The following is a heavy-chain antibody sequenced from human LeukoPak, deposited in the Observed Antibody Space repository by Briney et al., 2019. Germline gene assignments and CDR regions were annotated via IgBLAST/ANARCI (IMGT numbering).Heavy chain of an antibody. Sequence: GGSLRLSCAASGFTFTNVWMNWVRQAPGKGLEWVGRIKGKTDGGTTDYAAPVKGRFTISRDDSKNTLYLQMNSLKTEDTAVYYCTTDLDARPYWGQGTLVTVSP. V-gene: IGHV3-15*01. CDR2: IKGKTDGGTT. CDR1: GFTFTNVW. CDR3: TTDLDARPY. J-gene: IGHJ4*02.